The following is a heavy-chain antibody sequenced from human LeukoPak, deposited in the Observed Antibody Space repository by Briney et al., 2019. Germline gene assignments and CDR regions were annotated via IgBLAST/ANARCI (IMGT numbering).Heavy chain of an antibody. D-gene: IGHD2-21*02. J-gene: IGHJ5*02. CDR2: IYYSGST. V-gene: IGHV4-59*08. CDR1: GGSISSDY. Sequence: PSETLSLTCTVSGGSISSDYWSWIRQPPGKGLEWIGYIYYSGSTNYNPSLKSRVTISVDTSKNQFSLKLSSVAAADTAVYYCARHKAYCGGDCFRWFDPWGQGTLVTVSS. CDR3: ARHKAYCGGDCFRWFDP.